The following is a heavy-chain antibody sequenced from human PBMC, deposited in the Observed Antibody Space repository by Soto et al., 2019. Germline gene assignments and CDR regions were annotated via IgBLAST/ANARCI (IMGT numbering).Heavy chain of an antibody. V-gene: IGHV4-34*01. CDR2: INHSGST. J-gene: IGHJ3*02. CDR1: GGSFSGYY. Sequence: SETLSLICAVYGGSFSGYYWSWIRRPPGKGLEWIGEINHSGSTNYNPSLKSRVTISVDTSKNQFSLKLSSVTAGDTAVYYCSRGQLRYFDWLPTSHAFEIWGQGTMVTVSS. D-gene: IGHD3-9*01. CDR3: SRGQLRYFDWLPTSHAFEI.